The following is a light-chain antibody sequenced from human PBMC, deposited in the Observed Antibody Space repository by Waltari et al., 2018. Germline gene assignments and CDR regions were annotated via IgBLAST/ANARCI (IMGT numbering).Light chain of an antibody. CDR2: RAS. Sequence: DIQMTQSPSSLSASVGDTVTITCQASQGIGNNLNWYQQKPGKAPKLVIYRASSLQSGIRSRFSGSGSGTDFTLTISILQPEYFATYYWQQSYSYPYTFGQWTKVEIK. CDR1: QGIGNN. J-gene: IGKJ2*01. V-gene: IGKV1-39*01. CDR3: QQSYSYPYT.